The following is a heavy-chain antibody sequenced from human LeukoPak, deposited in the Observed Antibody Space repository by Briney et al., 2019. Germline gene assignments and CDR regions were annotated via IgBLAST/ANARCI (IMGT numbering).Heavy chain of an antibody. V-gene: IGHV1-46*01. CDR1: GYSFTRCY. D-gene: IGHD6-19*01. J-gene: IGHJ4*02. CDR2: INPSDDTT. CDR3: ARDLRHHSGIAVSPFDY. Sequence: ASVKVSCKASGYSFTRCYLHWVRQAPGQGLEWMGIINPSDDTTTHAQKFQGRVTMTSDTSTSTVYMELSSLGSEDTAVYYCARDLRHHSGIAVSPFDYWGQGTLVTVSS.